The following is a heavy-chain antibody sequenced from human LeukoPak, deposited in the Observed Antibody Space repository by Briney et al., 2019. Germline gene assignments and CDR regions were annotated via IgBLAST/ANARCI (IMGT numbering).Heavy chain of an antibody. CDR1: GITFRSFA. CDR2: ISNDGGNK. V-gene: IGHV3-30*09. CDR3: ARSETGY. Sequence: GGSLRLSCAASGITFRSFAMHWVRQAPGKGLEWVAVISNDGGNKYYADSVTGRFAVSRDNSKNTLYLQMNSLRPEDTAVYYCARSETGYWGQGTLVTVSS. J-gene: IGHJ4*02.